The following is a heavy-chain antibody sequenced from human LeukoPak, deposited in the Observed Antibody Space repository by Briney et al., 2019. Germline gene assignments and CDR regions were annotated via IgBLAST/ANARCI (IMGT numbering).Heavy chain of an antibody. CDR3: ARPGLAYCGGDCYSSDGYYFDY. V-gene: IGHV4-34*01. CDR2: INHSGST. CDR1: GFTFSSYS. D-gene: IGHD2-21*01. J-gene: IGHJ4*02. Sequence: GSLRLSCAASGFTFSSYSMNWVRQPPGKGLEWIGEINHSGSTNYNPSLKSRVTISVDTSKNQFSLKLSFVTAADTAMYYCARPGLAYCGGDCYSSDGYYFDYWGQGTLVTVSS.